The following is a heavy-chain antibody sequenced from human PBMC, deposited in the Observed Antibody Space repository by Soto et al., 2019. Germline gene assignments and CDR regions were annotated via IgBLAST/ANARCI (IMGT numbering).Heavy chain of an antibody. Sequence: ETLYLTCALYGGSFSTHSWTWIRQSPGTGLAWIGDINHSGRVNYSTSLKSRGTISLDTSTTQFSLTLSAVTAADTAMYYCSVGADYTTGYYLFASWGKGTLV. CDR3: SVGADYTTGYYLFAS. D-gene: IGHD3-3*01. J-gene: IGHJ5*01. V-gene: IGHV4-34*01. CDR2: INHSGRV. CDR1: GGSFSTHS.